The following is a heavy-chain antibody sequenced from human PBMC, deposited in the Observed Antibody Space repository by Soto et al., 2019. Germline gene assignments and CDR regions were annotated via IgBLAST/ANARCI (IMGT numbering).Heavy chain of an antibody. CDR2: TYTTTT. J-gene: IGHJ6*02. V-gene: IGHV3-53*01. D-gene: IGHD2-2*01. CDR3: AREESCSRTNCNGLDV. Sequence: EVQLVESGGALIQAGGSLRLSCAASGFIVSNNYMTWVRQAPGKGLEWVSVTYTTTTYYADAVKGRFTISRDSSKNTLYLQMNSLRAEDTAVYYCAREESCSRTNCNGLDVWGHGTTVTVSS. CDR1: GFIVSNNY.